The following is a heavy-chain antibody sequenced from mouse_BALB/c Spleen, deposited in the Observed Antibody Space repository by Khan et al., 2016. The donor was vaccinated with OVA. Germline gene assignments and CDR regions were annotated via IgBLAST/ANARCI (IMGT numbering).Heavy chain of an antibody. J-gene: IGHJ2*01. CDR1: GYTFTNYG. CDR2: INTYTGEP. V-gene: IGHV9-1*02. D-gene: IGHD1-1*01. CDR3: ARDGRSLDY. Sequence: QIQLVQSGPELKKPGETVKISCKASGYTFTNYGMNWVKQAPGKGLKWMGWINTYTGEPSYDDDFKGRFAFSLETSASTAYLQLNNLKHEDMATYCGARDGRSLDYWGQGTTLTVSS.